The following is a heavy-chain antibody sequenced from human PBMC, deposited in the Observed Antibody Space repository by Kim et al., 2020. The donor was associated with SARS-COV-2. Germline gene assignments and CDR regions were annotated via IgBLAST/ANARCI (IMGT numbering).Heavy chain of an antibody. V-gene: IGHV4-59*01. Sequence: NSNPSLKSRVTISVDTAKNQFSLKLSSVTAADTAVYYCARDSTVTDAFDIWGQGTMVTVSS. CDR3: ARDSTVTDAFDI. D-gene: IGHD4-17*01. J-gene: IGHJ3*02.